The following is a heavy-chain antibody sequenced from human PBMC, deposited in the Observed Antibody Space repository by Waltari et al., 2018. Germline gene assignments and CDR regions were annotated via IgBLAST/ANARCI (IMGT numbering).Heavy chain of an antibody. D-gene: IGHD6-13*01. CDR1: GYTFTGYY. CDR3: ARDSSSLNWFDP. J-gene: IGHJ5*02. Sequence: QVQLVQSGAEVKKPGASVKVSCKASGYTFTGYYMHWVRQAPGQGVEWMGRSNPNSGGTNYAQKVQGRVTMTRDTSISTAYMELSRLRSDDTAVYYCARDSSSLNWFDPWGQGTLVTVSS. V-gene: IGHV1-2*02. CDR2: SNPNSGGT.